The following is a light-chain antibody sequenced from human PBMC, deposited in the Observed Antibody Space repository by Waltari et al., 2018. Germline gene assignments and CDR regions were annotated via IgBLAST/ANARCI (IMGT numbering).Light chain of an antibody. CDR2: DAS. CDR1: QSISRF. CDR3: QKYGSLPAT. V-gene: IGKV3-20*01. Sequence: EIMLTQSPGTLSLSPGERATLICRASQSISRFLAWYQQKPGQAPRLLIYDASTRATGIPDRFSGSGSGTDFSLTINRLEPEDIAVYYCQKYGSLPATFGQGTKVEIK. J-gene: IGKJ1*01.